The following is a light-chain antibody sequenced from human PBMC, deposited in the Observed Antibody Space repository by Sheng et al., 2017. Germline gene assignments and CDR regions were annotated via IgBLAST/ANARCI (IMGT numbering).Light chain of an antibody. CDR3: QQYYTPPYT. CDR1: QAISNS. Sequence: IQMTQSPSSLSAFVGDRVSITCRASQAISNSLACINKNQVKPLYSCSMLYPGLKVGSHPGSTGSRSGTEYTLTISGLQPEDFATYYCQQYYTPPYTFGLGTRLEIK. V-gene: IGKV1-NL1*01. J-gene: IGKJ2*01. CDR2: LYP.